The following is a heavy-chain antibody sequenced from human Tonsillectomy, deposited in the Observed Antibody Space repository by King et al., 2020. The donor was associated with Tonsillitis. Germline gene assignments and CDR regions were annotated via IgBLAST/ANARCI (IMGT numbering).Heavy chain of an antibody. V-gene: IGHV5-51*01. CDR1: GYRFTSYW. CDR3: ALGVGAGSYYNFGMDV. CDR2: IYPGDSDT. Sequence: QLVQSGAEVKKPGESLKISCKGSGYRFTSYWIGCVRQMPGKGLEWMGIIYPGDSDTRYSPSFQGQVTMSADKYISTAYLQWSSLKASDTGMYYCALGVGAGSYYNFGMDVWGQGTTVTVSS. D-gene: IGHD3-10*01. J-gene: IGHJ6*02.